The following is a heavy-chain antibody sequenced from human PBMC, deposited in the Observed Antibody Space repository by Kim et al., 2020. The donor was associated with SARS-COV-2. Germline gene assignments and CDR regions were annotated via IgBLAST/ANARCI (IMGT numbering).Heavy chain of an antibody. CDR3: ARRAVSGWEEVGVY. V-gene: IGHV4-4*02. J-gene: IGHJ4*02. Sequence: NPALKSRVTISVDKSKNQFSLKLSSVTAADTAVYYCARRAVSGWEEVGVYWGQGTLVTVSS. D-gene: IGHD6-19*01.